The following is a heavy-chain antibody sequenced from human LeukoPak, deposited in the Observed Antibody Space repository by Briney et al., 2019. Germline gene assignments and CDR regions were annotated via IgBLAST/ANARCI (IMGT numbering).Heavy chain of an antibody. CDR2: INPNSGAT. CDR1: GYTFTSYD. CDR3: AREEYYYGSGSGNYYYYMDV. J-gene: IGHJ6*03. Sequence: ASVKVSCKASGYTFTSYDINWVRQAPGQGLEWMGWINPNSGATNYAQKFQGRVTMTRDTSISTAYMELSRLRSDDTAVYYCAREEYYYGSGSGNYYYYMDVWGKGTTVTVSS. V-gene: IGHV1-2*02. D-gene: IGHD3-10*01.